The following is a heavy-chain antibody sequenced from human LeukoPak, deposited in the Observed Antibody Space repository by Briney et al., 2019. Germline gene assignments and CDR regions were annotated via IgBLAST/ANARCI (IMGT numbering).Heavy chain of an antibody. D-gene: IGHD3-10*01. V-gene: IGHV4-39*07. Sequence: SETLSLTCSVSGASISSGSNYWGWIRQPPGKTLEWIGSIYSSGSTYYNSSLQSRVIIIIDTPKNHFSLTLSSVTAADTAVYYCARGRGYYGSGSYYNLASRPKYFDYWGQGTLVTVSS. CDR2: IYSSGST. CDR1: GASISSGSNY. CDR3: ARGRGYYGSGSYYNLASRPKYFDY. J-gene: IGHJ4*02.